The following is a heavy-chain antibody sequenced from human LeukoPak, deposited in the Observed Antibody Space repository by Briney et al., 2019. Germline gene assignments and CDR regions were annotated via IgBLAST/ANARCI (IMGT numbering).Heavy chain of an antibody. CDR3: ARVTGYMIEDYFDY. V-gene: IGHV4-34*01. D-gene: IGHD3-22*01. J-gene: IGHJ4*02. Sequence: SETLSLTCAVYGGSFSGYYWNWIRQPPGKGLEWIGEINHSGSTNYNSSLKSRVTISVDTSKNQFSLKLSSVTAADTAVYYCARVTGYMIEDYFDYWGQGTLVTVSS. CDR1: GGSFSGYY. CDR2: INHSGST.